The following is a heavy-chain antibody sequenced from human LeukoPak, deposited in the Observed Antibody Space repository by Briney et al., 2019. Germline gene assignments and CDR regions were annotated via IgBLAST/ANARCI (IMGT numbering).Heavy chain of an antibody. CDR1: GFTFSSYG. D-gene: IGHD6-19*01. Sequence: GGSLRLSCAASGFTFSSYGMHWVRQAPGKGLEWVAFIRYDGSNKYYADSVKGRFTISRDNSKNTLYLQMNSLRAEDTAVYYCAKDPTLLYSSGWYLDWGQGTLVTVSS. J-gene: IGHJ4*02. V-gene: IGHV3-30*02. CDR2: IRYDGSNK. CDR3: AKDPTLLYSSGWYLD.